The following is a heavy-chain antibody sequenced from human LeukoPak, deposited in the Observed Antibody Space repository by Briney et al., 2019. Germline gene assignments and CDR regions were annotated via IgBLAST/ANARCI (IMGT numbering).Heavy chain of an antibody. D-gene: IGHD6-19*01. CDR2: ISYDGSNK. CDR1: GFTFSSYA. CDR3: ARAWWLARFYGMDV. Sequence: PGGSLRLSCAASGFTFSSYAMHWVRQAPGKGLEWVAVISYDGSNKYYADSVKGRFTISRDNSKNTLYLQMNSLRAEDTAVYYCARAWWLARFYGMDVWGQGTTVTVSS. V-gene: IGHV3-30-3*01. J-gene: IGHJ6*02.